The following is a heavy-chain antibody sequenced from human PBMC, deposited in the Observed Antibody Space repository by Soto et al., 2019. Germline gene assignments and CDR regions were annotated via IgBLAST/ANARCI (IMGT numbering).Heavy chain of an antibody. CDR3: AREVVTETTLGYFDF. CDR2: IIPFFGTP. D-gene: IGHD2-21*02. J-gene: IGHJ4*02. Sequence: QVHLVQSGAEVKKSGSSVRVSCTASGGTFTNDAISWVRQAPGQGLEWLGRIIPFFGTPDYSQSFQGRLTITADEATGTAYMDLRSLRSDDTAVYYCAREVVTETTLGYFDFWGQGTLGTVSS. CDR1: GGTFTNDA. V-gene: IGHV1-69*01.